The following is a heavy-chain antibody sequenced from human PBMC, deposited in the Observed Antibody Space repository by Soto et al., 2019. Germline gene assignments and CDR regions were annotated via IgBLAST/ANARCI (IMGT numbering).Heavy chain of an antibody. D-gene: IGHD3-3*01. CDR1: GGSISSGGYY. V-gene: IGHV4-31*03. CDR3: ARATSSRFLEWSPGYMDV. CDR2: IYYSGST. J-gene: IGHJ6*03. Sequence: SETLSLTCTVSGGSISSGGYYWSWIRQHPGKGLEWIGYIYYSGSTYYKPSLKSRVTISVDTSKNQFSLKLSSVTAADTAVYYCARATSSRFLEWSPGYMDVWGKGTTVTVSS.